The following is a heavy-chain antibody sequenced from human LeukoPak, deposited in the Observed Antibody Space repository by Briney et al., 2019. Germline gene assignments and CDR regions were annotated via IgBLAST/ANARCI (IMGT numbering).Heavy chain of an antibody. V-gene: IGHV5-51*01. Sequence: HGESLKISCKGSGYSFTSYWIGWVRQMPGKGLEWMGIIYPGDSDTRYSPSFQGQVTISADKSISTAYLQWSSLKASDTAMYYCARRRRFLEWTDYGMDVWGQGTTVTVSS. CDR2: IYPGDSDT. CDR1: GYSFTSYW. D-gene: IGHD3-3*01. J-gene: IGHJ6*02. CDR3: ARRRRFLEWTDYGMDV.